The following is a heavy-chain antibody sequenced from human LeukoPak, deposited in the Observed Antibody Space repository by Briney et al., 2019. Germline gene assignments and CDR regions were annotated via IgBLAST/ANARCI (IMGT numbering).Heavy chain of an antibody. CDR1: GDTFTGYY. D-gene: IGHD2-15*01. CDR3: ARGVAATNWFAP. CDR2: INPNSGGA. Sequence: ASVKVSCKAAGDTFTGYYMHWGRQAPGQGLEWMGWINPNSGGANYAQKFQGRVTMPTDPSISTAYMELSRLRSDATAVYYCARGVAATNWFAPWGQGTLVTVSS. J-gene: IGHJ5*02. V-gene: IGHV1-2*02.